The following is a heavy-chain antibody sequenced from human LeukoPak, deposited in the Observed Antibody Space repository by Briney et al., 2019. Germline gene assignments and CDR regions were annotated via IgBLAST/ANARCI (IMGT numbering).Heavy chain of an antibody. CDR3: AKDAYSSSWYGKNWFDP. CDR1: GFTFSSYA. J-gene: IGHJ5*02. Sequence: GGSLRLSCAASGFTFSSYAMSWVRQAPGKGLEWVSAISGSGGSTYYADSVKGRFTISRDNSKNTLYLQMNSLRAEDTAVYYCAKDAYSSSWYGKNWFDPWGQGTLVTVSS. D-gene: IGHD6-13*01. CDR2: ISGSGGST. V-gene: IGHV3-23*01.